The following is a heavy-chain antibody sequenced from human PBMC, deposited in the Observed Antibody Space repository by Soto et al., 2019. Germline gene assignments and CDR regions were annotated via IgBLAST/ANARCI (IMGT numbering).Heavy chain of an antibody. D-gene: IGHD3-16*01. CDR1: GGSISSGDYY. Sequence: QVQLQESGPGLVKPSQTLSLTCTVSGGSISSGDYYWSWIRQPPGKGLEWIGYIYYSGSTCYNPSPMRRVTISVDTSKNQFSLKLRSVTAADTAVYYGARGASTGGNIDYWGQGTLVTVSS. J-gene: IGHJ4*02. V-gene: IGHV4-30-4*01. CDR2: IYYSGST. CDR3: ARGASTGGNIDY.